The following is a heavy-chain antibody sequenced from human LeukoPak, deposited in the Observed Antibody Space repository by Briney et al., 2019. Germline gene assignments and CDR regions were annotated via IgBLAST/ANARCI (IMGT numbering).Heavy chain of an antibody. V-gene: IGHV3-11*06. D-gene: IGHD3-9*01. J-gene: IGHJ4*02. CDR3: ARAPGRYYDIDY. CDR2: ISSSSSYT. Sequence: GGSLRLSCAASGFTFSDYYMSWIRQAPGKGLGWVSYISSSSSYTNYADSVKGRFTISRDNAKNSLYLQMNSLRAEDTAVYYCARAPGRYYDIDYWGQGTLVTVSS. CDR1: GFTFSDYY.